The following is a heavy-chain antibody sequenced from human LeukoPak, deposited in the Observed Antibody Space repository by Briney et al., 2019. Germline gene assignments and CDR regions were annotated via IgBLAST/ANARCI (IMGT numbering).Heavy chain of an antibody. CDR2: IYSGGST. J-gene: IGHJ4*02. Sequence: GGSLRLSCAASGFTVSSNYMSWVRQAPGKGLEWVSVIYSGGSTYYADSVKGRFTISRDNSKNTLYLQMNSLRAEDTAVYYCARDGSGIQPPGWGQGTLVTVSS. CDR1: GFTVSSNY. D-gene: IGHD5-18*01. V-gene: IGHV3-66*01. CDR3: ARDGSGIQPPG.